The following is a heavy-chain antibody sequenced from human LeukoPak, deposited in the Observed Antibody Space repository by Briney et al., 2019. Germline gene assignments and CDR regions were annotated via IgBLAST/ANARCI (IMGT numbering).Heavy chain of an antibody. V-gene: IGHV3-23*01. J-gene: IGHJ6*02. D-gene: IGHD6-6*01. CDR1: GFTFSSYA. CDR2: ISGSGGST. CDR3: ARDQLEDYYYYGMDV. Sequence: GGSLRLSCAASGFTFSSYAMSWVRQAPGKGLEWVSAISGSGGSTYYADSVKGRFTISRDNSKNTLYLQMNSLRAEDTAVYYCARDQLEDYYYYGMDVWGQGTTVTVSS.